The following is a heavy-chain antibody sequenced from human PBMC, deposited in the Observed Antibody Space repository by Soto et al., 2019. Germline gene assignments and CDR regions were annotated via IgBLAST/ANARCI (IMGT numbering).Heavy chain of an antibody. D-gene: IGHD2-15*01. V-gene: IGHV5-51*01. CDR3: ARGGYGGNVGNAFYX. CDR1: GYIFTSYW. CDR2: IYPGDSDI. J-gene: IGHJ3*01. Sequence: PGESLKISCKGSGYIFTSYWIGWVRQVPGKGLELMGIIYPGDSDIRYSPSFQGQVTISADKSITTAYLQWSSLKASDTAMYYCARGGYGGNVGNAFYXWGQVTMVTVS.